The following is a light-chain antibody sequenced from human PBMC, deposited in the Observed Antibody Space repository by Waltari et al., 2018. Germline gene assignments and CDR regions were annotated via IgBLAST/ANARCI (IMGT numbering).Light chain of an antibody. CDR3: QQFKTYPLT. CDR1: QDISSY. Sequence: IQLTQSPPSLSASVGDTVTITCRASQDISSYLAWYQQKPEKAPKILISAAFTLQSGVPPRFSGSGSGADFTLTISSLQPEDFATYYCQQFKTYPLTFGQGTRLEIK. CDR2: AAF. J-gene: IGKJ5*01. V-gene: IGKV1-9*01.